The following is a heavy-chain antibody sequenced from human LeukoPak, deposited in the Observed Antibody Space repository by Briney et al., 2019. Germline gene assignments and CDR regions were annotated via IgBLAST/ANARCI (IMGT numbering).Heavy chain of an antibody. Sequence: PGGSLRLSCAASGFTFSSYWMTWARQAPGKGLEWVVNIKQDGSEKYYVDSGKGRFTISRDNAKNSLYLQMNSLRAEDTAVYYCARDSRGDTTMDQKFDYWGQGTLVTVSS. J-gene: IGHJ4*02. CDR1: GFTFSSYW. CDR3: ARDSRGDTTMDQKFDY. V-gene: IGHV3-7*01. D-gene: IGHD5-18*01. CDR2: IKQDGSEK.